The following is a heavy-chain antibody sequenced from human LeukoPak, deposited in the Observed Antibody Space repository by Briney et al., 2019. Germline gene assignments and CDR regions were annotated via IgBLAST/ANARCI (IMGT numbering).Heavy chain of an antibody. Sequence: GASVKVSCKASGYTFTDYYIHWVRQAPGQGLEWMGWINPNSGGTNYAQKFQGRVTMTRDTSISTAYMELSRLRSDDTAVYYCARDPNQIYCSSTSCYALSYYYYMDVWGKGTTVTISS. V-gene: IGHV1-2*02. J-gene: IGHJ6*03. CDR2: INPNSGGT. D-gene: IGHD2-2*01. CDR3: ARDPNQIYCSSTSCYALSYYYYMDV. CDR1: GYTFTDYY.